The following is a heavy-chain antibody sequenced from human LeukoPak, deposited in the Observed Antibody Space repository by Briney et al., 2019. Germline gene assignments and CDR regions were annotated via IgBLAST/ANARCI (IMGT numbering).Heavy chain of an antibody. V-gene: IGHV1-2*02. CDR1: GYTFTSYD. D-gene: IGHD2-2*02. Sequence: GASVKVSCKASGYTFTSYDINWVRQATGQGLEWMGWINPNSGGTNYAQKFQGRVTMTRDTSISTAYMELSRLRSDDTAVYYCARADGCSSTSCYTAHFDYWGQGTLVTVSS. CDR2: INPNSGGT. J-gene: IGHJ4*02. CDR3: ARADGCSSTSCYTAHFDY.